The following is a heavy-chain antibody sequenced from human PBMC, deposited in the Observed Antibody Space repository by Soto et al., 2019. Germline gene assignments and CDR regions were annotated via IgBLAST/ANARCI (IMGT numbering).Heavy chain of an antibody. CDR3: ARAFWRGGWEEDIVVVPAEFAEPTPFDY. CDR2: ISSSSSTI. V-gene: IGHV3-48*01. D-gene: IGHD2-2*01. CDR1: GFTFSSYS. Sequence: EVQLVESGGGLVQPGGSLRLSCAASGFTFSSYSMNWVRQAPGKGLEWVSYISSSSSTIYYADSVKGRFTISRDNAKNSLYLQMNSLRAEDTAVYYCARAFWRGGWEEDIVVVPAEFAEPTPFDYWGQGTLVTVSS. J-gene: IGHJ4*02.